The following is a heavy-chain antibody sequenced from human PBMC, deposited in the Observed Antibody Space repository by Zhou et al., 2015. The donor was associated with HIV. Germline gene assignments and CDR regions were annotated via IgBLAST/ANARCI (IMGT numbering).Heavy chain of an antibody. D-gene: IGHD6-6*01. V-gene: IGHV1-69*06. CDR1: GGTFSNHG. Sequence: QVQLVQSGAEVKKPGSSVKVSCKASGGTFSNHGISWVRQAPGQGLEWMGGIIPVFGTANYAQRFQGRVSMTADRSTNTAYMEVRSLRYEDTAVYYCARDRGAARPDWRYFDLWGRGTLVTVSS. CDR3: ARDRGAARPDWRYFDL. CDR2: IIPVFGTA. J-gene: IGHJ2*01.